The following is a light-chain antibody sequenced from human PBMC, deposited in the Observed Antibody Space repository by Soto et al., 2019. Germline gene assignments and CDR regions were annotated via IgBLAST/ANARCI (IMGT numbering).Light chain of an antibody. J-gene: IGKJ4*01. CDR3: QQYDNLLT. V-gene: IGKV1-33*01. Sequence: DLPMTQSPSSLSASVGDRVTITCQASQDIHIYLNWYQQRPGKAPNLVIYDASSLNTGVPSRFSGSGSGTDFTLTISSLQPEDVATYYCQQYDNLLTFGGGTKVEIK. CDR2: DAS. CDR1: QDIHIY.